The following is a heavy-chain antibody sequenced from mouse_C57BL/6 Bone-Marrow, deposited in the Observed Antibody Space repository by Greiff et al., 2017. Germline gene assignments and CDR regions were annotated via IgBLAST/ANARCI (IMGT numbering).Heavy chain of an antibody. V-gene: IGHV8-12*01. CDR1: GFSLSTSGMG. CDR2: IYWDDDM. J-gene: IGHJ1*03. D-gene: IGHD1-1*01. CDR3: ARRTVVGPWYFDV. Sequence: QVTLKVCGPGILQSSQTLSLTCSFSGFSLSTSGMGVSWIRQPSGKGLEWLAHIYWDDDMRYNPSLKSRLTISKDTSRNQVFLKITSVDTADTATYYCARRTVVGPWYFDVWGTGTTVTVSS.